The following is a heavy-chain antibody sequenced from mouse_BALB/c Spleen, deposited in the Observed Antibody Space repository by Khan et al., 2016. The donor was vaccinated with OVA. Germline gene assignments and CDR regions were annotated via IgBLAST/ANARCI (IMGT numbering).Heavy chain of an antibody. Sequence: VRLKESGGDLVEPGGSLKLSCAASGFTFSTYGMSWVRQTPDKRLEWVATISTGGHYTYYPDSVRGRFTISRDNAKNTLYLQMTSLKSEDTAMFYCARLAYYYDSEGFAYWGQGTLVTVSA. CDR2: ISTGGHYT. CDR1: GFTFSTYG. CDR3: ARLAYYYDSEGFAY. V-gene: IGHV5-6*01. D-gene: IGHD1-1*01. J-gene: IGHJ3*01.